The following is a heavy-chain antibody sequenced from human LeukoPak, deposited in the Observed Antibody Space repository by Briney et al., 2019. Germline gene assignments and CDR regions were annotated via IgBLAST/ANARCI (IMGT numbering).Heavy chain of an antibody. CDR1: GVSINDYY. Sequence: PSETPSLTCGVFGVSINDYYWSWIRQSPGKGLEWIGEISHTEGTRYNPSLESRVTMSVGTSENQLSLKLIFVTAADTAVYYCARIRCGHSGSVCYNHWGLGTLVTVSS. J-gene: IGHJ4*02. CDR3: ARIRCGHSGSVCYNH. V-gene: IGHV4-34*01. CDR2: ISHTEGT. D-gene: IGHD3-9*01.